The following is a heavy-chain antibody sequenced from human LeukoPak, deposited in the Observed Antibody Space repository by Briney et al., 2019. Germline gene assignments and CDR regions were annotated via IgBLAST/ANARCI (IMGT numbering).Heavy chain of an antibody. CDR3: ARDTVASLDY. J-gene: IGHJ4*02. CDR2: IIPMFGTT. CDR1: EVTFSSYA. D-gene: IGHD6-19*01. Sequence: GASVKVSCKASEVTFSSYAISWVRQAPGQGLEWMGGIIPMFGTTNYAQKFQGRVTITADESTSTAYVELSSLRSEDTAIYYCARDTVASLDYWGQGTLVTVSS. V-gene: IGHV1-69*01.